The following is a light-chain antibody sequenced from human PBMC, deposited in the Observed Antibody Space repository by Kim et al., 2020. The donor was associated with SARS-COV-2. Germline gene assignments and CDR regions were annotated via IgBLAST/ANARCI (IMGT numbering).Light chain of an antibody. V-gene: IGLV1-47*02. CDR1: NSNTGSNN. J-gene: IGLJ2*01. Sequence: ELTQPPSASGPPGQRVTITCSGSNSNTGSNNVDWYQQLPGTAPKVLIYSNNQRPSGVPDRFSGSKSGTSASLAISGLQSEDEADYYCAAWDDSLGGVVFGGGTKLTVL. CDR2: SNN. CDR3: AAWDDSLGGVV.